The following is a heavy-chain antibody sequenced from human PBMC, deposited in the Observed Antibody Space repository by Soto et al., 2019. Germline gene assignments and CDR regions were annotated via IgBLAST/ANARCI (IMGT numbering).Heavy chain of an antibody. CDR3: ARMASFGSLNWFDP. J-gene: IGHJ5*02. CDR2: MNPGSSDT. D-gene: IGHD5-18*01. V-gene: IGHV1-8*01. Sequence: GASVKVSCKASGYIFTNNDVSWVRQATGQGLEWMGWMNPGSSDTGYAQKFQGRVTMTRNISIATAYMELSSLRADDTAIYYCARMASFGSLNWFDPWGQGTLVTVSS. CDR1: GYIFTNND.